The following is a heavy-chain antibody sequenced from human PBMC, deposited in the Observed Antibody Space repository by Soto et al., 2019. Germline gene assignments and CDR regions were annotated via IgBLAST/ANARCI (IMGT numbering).Heavy chain of an antibody. CDR1: GYTLTELS. D-gene: IGHD6-19*01. CDR2: FDPEDGET. CDR3: ATGGYGSGWADNWFDT. V-gene: IGHV1-24*01. J-gene: IGHJ5*02. Sequence: QVQLVQSGAEVKKPGASVKVSCKVSGYTLTELSMHWVRQAPGKGLEWMGGFDPEDGETIYAQKFQGRVTMTEGTSTGTAYMELSSLTSEDTAGYSGATGGYGSGWADNWFDTWGQGTLVTVS.